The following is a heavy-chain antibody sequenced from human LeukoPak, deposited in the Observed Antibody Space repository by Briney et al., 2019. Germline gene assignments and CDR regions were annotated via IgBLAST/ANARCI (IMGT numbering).Heavy chain of an antibody. Sequence: SETLSLTCTVSGGSISSYYWSWIRQPPGKGLEWIGYIYYSGSTNYNPPLKSRVTISVDTSKNQFSLKLSSVTAADTAVYYCARFGRRGLLWFGEFPNHDAFDIWGQGTMVTVSS. V-gene: IGHV4-59*01. CDR3: ARFGRRGLLWFGEFPNHDAFDI. CDR1: GGSISSYY. D-gene: IGHD3-10*01. CDR2: IYYSGST. J-gene: IGHJ3*02.